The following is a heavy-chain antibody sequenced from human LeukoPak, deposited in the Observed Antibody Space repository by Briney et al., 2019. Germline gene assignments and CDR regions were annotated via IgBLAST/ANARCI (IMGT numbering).Heavy chain of an antibody. J-gene: IGHJ6*02. CDR3: ARESWVTIFGVVKNYGMDV. V-gene: IGHV3-21*01. D-gene: IGHD3-3*01. CDR2: ISSSSSYI. CDR1: GFTFSSYS. Sequence: GGSLRLSCAASGFTFSSYSMNWVRQAPGKGLEWVSSISSSSSYIYYADSVKGRFTISRDNAKNSLYLQMNSLRAEDTAMYYCARESWVTIFGVVKNYGMDVWGQGTTVTVSS.